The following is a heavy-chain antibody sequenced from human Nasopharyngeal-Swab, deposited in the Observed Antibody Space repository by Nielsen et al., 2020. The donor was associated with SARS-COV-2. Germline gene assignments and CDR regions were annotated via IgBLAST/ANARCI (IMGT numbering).Heavy chain of an antibody. J-gene: IGHJ4*02. CDR2: IYYSGST. Sequence: SETLSLTCTVSGGSISSYYWSWIRQPPGKGLERIGYIYYSGSTNYNPSLKSRVTISVDTSKNQFSLKLSSVTAADTAVYYCARGVGFLAYYFDYWGQGTLVTVSS. CDR1: GGSISSYY. D-gene: IGHD3-3*01. V-gene: IGHV4-59*01. CDR3: ARGVGFLAYYFDY.